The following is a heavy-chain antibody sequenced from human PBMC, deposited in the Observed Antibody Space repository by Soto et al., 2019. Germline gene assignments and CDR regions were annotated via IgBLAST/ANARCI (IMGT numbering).Heavy chain of an antibody. D-gene: IGHD3-3*01. CDR2: IYYSGNT. V-gene: IGHV4-30-4*01. J-gene: IGHJ4*02. CDR1: GGSISSGDYY. Sequence: SETLSLTCTVSGGSISSGDYYWSWLRQPPGKGLEWIGYIYYSGNTYSNPSLKSRLTISIDTSKNQFSLELSSVTAADTALYYCARVVKIDSFGYNTRSFDDWGQGTLVTVS. CDR3: ARVVKIDSFGYNTRSFDD.